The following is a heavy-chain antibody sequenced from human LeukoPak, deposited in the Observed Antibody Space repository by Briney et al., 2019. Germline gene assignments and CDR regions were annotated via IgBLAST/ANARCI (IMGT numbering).Heavy chain of an antibody. CDR1: GGSISSSSYY. CDR3: ARLGYCDSSSCYLHYHYYMDV. J-gene: IGHJ6*03. V-gene: IGHV4-39*01. CDR2: IFYSGST. D-gene: IGHD2-2*01. Sequence: SETLSLTCTVSGGSISSSSYYWGWIRQPPGKGLEWTGSIFYSGSTYYNPPLKSRVTISVDTSKNQFSLKLSSVTASDTAMYYCARLGYCDSSSCYLHYHYYMDVWGKGTTVTVSS.